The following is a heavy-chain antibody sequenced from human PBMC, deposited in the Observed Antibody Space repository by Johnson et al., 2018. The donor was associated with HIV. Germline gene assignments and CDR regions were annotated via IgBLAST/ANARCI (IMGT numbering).Heavy chain of an antibody. CDR3: SRDTTSGRDGSSWDGAFDI. D-gene: IGHD6-13*01. CDR1: GFNFSGSA. Sequence: VQLVESGGGLVQPGGSLKLSCAASGFNFSGSAMHWVRQTSGNGLEWVGHIGTKKDDYATDYLASLKDRFIVSRDDSKNTAYLQMNSLKIEDTAVDYCSRDTTSGRDGSSWDGAFDIWGQGTMVTVSS. J-gene: IGHJ3*02. V-gene: IGHV3-73*01. CDR2: IGTKKDDYAT.